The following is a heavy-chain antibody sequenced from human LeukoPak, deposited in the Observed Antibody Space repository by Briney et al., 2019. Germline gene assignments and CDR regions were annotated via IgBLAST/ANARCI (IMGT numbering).Heavy chain of an antibody. Sequence: ASVKVSCKASGYTFTGYYIDWVRQAPGQGLEWMGWITPNSGGTKYGQKFQGRVTMTRDTSISTAYMELSSLRSGDTAVYYCARVLRWNYVEDAFDIWGQGTMVTVSS. V-gene: IGHV1-2*02. CDR3: ARVLRWNYVEDAFDI. D-gene: IGHD1-7*01. CDR1: GYTFTGYY. J-gene: IGHJ3*02. CDR2: ITPNSGGT.